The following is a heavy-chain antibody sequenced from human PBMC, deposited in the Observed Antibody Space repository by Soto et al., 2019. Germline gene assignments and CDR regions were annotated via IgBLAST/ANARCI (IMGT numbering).Heavy chain of an antibody. V-gene: IGHV3-53*01. CDR3: ARDSDYYYGMDV. CDR1: GFTVSSNY. Sequence: GSLRLSCAASGFTVSSNYMSWVRQAPGKGLEWVSVIYSGGSTYYADSVKGRFTISRDNSKNTLYLQMNSLRAEDTAVYYCARDSDYYYGMDVWGQGTTVTVSS. J-gene: IGHJ6*02. CDR2: IYSGGST.